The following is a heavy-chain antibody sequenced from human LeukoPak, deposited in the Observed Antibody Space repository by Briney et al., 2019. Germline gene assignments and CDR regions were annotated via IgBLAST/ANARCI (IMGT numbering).Heavy chain of an antibody. Sequence: TGGSLRLSCAASGFTFSSYAMSWVRQAPGKGLEWVSSVSATGTGTYYADAVRGRFTISRDNSEKTLYLQMNSLRAEDTAVYYCAKATVTHLIDYWGQGTLVTVSS. CDR2: VSATGTGT. CDR1: GFTFSSYA. CDR3: AKATVTHLIDY. V-gene: IGHV3-23*01. D-gene: IGHD4-17*01. J-gene: IGHJ4*02.